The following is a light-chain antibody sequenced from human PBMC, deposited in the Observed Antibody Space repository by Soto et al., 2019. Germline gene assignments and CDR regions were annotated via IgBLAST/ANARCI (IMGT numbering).Light chain of an antibody. CDR2: LAS. CDR3: QQLDSDPPWT. V-gene: IGKV1-9*01. J-gene: IGKJ1*01. CDR1: QAISSY. Sequence: IQLTQSPSSLSASVGDRVTITCRASQAISSYLAWYQQYPGRAPKLLIYLASTLESGVPSRFSGSGSGTDFTLTISSLQPEDFATYYCQQLDSDPPWTFGQGTRVEIK.